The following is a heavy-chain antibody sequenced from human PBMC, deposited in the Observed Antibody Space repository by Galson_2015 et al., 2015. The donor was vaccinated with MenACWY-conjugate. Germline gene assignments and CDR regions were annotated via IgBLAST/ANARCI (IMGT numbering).Heavy chain of an antibody. CDR3: AKERVGELLWSSRGSMDV. D-gene: IGHD3-10*01. Sequence: SLRLSCAASEFTFSSFAMNWVRQAPGKGLEWVSAISGSGGSTQYQDYVKGRFTISRDNFKNTAYLEMNSLRAEDTAVYYFAKERVGELLWSSRGSMDVWGQGTTVTVSS. J-gene: IGHJ6*02. V-gene: IGHV3-23*01. CDR1: EFTFSSFA. CDR2: ISGSGGST.